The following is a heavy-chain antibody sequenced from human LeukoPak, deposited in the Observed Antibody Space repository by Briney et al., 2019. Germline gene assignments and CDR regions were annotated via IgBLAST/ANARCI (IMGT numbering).Heavy chain of an antibody. D-gene: IGHD3-3*01. CDR3: ATVASIRRFYFDF. CDR2: INPDSGDT. J-gene: IGHJ4*02. Sequence: GASVKVSCKASGYSFTGYYIHWVRQAPGQGLEWMGWINPDSGDTEYSQRFQGRITLTSDTSVTTAYMELSSLRSDDAAIFYCATVASIRRFYFDFWGQGTLVTVSS. V-gene: IGHV1-2*02. CDR1: GYSFTGYY.